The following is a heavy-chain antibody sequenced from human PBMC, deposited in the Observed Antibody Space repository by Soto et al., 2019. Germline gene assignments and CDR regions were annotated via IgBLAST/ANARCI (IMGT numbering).Heavy chain of an antibody. CDR3: AASYYDSTYGMDV. J-gene: IGHJ6*02. CDR1: GFTFTSSA. CDR2: IVVGSGNT. Sequence: QMQLVQSGPEVKKPGTSVKVSCKASGFTFTSSAVQWVRQARGQRLEWIGWIVVGSGNTNYAQKVQERVXXTXDXXTSTAYMELSSLRSEDTAVYYCAASYYDSTYGMDVWGQGTMVTISS. D-gene: IGHD3-3*01. V-gene: IGHV1-58*01.